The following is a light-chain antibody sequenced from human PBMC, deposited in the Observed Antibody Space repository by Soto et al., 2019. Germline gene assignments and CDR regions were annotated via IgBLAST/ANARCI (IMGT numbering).Light chain of an antibody. V-gene: IGKV1-39*01. CDR2: AAS. CDR3: QQSYSTIT. Sequence: DIQTTQSPSSLSASVGDIFTITCRSSQSISSYLNWYQQKPGKAPKLLIYAASSLQSGVPSRFSGSGSGTDFTLTISSLQPEDFATYYCQQSYSTITFGQGTRLEIK. J-gene: IGKJ5*01. CDR1: QSISSY.